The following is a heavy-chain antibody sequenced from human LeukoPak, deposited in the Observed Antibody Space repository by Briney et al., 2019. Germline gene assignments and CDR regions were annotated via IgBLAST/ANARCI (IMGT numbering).Heavy chain of an antibody. CDR1: GGSISSYY. J-gene: IGHJ4*02. V-gene: IGHV4-59*01. Sequence: PSETLSLTCTVSGGSISSYYWSWIRQPPGKGLEWIGYIYYSGSTNYNTSLKSRVTISVDTSKNQFSLKLSSVTAADTAVYYCARDALGYCSSTSCSDWGQGTLVTVSS. CDR2: IYYSGST. D-gene: IGHD2-2*01. CDR3: ARDALGYCSSTSCSD.